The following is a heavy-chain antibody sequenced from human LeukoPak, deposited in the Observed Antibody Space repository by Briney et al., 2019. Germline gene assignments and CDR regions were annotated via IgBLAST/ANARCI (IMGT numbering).Heavy chain of an antibody. CDR1: GFTVITND. V-gene: IGHV3-53*01. J-gene: IGHJ4*02. Sequence: PGGSLRLSCAASGFTVITNDMTWVRQAPGKGLEWVSVLYSDGNTKYADSVQGRFTISRDNSKNTLYLEMNSLSPDDPAVYYCARGVEPLAANTLAYWGQGTLVTGSS. CDR3: ARGVEPLAANTLAY. D-gene: IGHD1-14*01. CDR2: LYSDGNT.